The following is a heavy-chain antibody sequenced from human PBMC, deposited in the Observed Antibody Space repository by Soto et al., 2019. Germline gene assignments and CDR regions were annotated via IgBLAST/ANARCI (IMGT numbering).Heavy chain of an antibody. CDR2: IYYSGTT. J-gene: IGHJ4*02. Sequence: SETLSLTCAVSGGSINSYYWSWIRQPPGKGLEWIGYIYYSGTTNYNPSLKSRVTISVDTSKNQLSLKLSSVTAADTAVYYCARGSAAGTKSPFDYWGQGTLVTVSS. V-gene: IGHV4-59*01. CDR3: ARGSAAGTKSPFDY. CDR1: GGSINSYY. D-gene: IGHD6-13*01.